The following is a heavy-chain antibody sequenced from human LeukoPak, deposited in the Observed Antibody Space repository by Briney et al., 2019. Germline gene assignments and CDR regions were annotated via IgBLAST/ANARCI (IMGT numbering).Heavy chain of an antibody. J-gene: IGHJ6*03. CDR3: ARMRGGGTGYHYYMDV. CDR1: GGSISSSSYY. CDR2: IYCSGST. D-gene: IGHD2-15*01. V-gene: IGHV4-39*01. Sequence: SETLSLTCTVSGGSISSSSYYWGWIRQPPGKGLEWIGSIYCSGSTYYNPSLKSRVTISVDTSTNQFSLRLSSVTAADTAVYYCARMRGGGTGYHYYMDVWGKGTTVIVSS.